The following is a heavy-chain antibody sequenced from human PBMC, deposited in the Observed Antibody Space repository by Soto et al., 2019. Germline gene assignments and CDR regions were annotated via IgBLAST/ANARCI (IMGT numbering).Heavy chain of an antibody. D-gene: IGHD1-26*01. J-gene: IGHJ6*02. V-gene: IGHV3-30*03. CDR2: ISYDGYSK. CDR1: GFTFSSYA. CDR3: AAIREVDV. Sequence: VRLSCAASGFTFSSYAMHWVRQAPGKGLEWVALISYDGYSKWYADAVKGRFTISRDNSNNTLFLEMNSLRADDTAVYFCAAIREVDVWGQGTTVTVSS.